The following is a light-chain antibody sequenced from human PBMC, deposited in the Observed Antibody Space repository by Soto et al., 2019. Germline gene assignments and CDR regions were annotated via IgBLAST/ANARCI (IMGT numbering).Light chain of an antibody. Sequence: EIVMTQSPATLSVSPGERATLSCRASQSVSSNLAWYQQKPGQAPRLLIYGASTRATGVPARFSGSGSGTEFTLTISSLQSEDFALYYCQQYNNWPPFTFGPGTKVDI. CDR2: GAS. CDR1: QSVSSN. CDR3: QQYNNWPPFT. J-gene: IGKJ3*01. V-gene: IGKV3-15*01.